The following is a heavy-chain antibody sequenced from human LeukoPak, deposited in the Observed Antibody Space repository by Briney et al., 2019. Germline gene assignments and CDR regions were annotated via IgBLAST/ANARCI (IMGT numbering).Heavy chain of an antibody. CDR1: GFPFSNAW. CDR3: TTGYLVGYYFDY. Sequence: GGSLRLSCAASGFPFSNAWMSWVRQAPGKGPEWAGRIKSKTDGGTTDYAAPVKGRFTISRDDSKNTLYLQMNSLKTEDTAVYYCTTGYLVGYYFDYWGQGTLVTVSS. J-gene: IGHJ4*02. D-gene: IGHD3-9*01. V-gene: IGHV3-15*01. CDR2: IKSKTDGGTT.